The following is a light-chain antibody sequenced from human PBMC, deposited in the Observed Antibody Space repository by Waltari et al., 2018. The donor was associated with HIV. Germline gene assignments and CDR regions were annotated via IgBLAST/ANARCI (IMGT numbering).Light chain of an antibody. Sequence: QSVLTQPHSVSAAPGQKVTISCSGSSSNIGNNYVSWYQQFPGAAPKLLIYENNKRPSGIPDRFSGSKSGTSATLGVTGLQTGDEADYYCGTWDGSLGSGVFGGGTKLTVL. J-gene: IGLJ2*01. V-gene: IGLV1-51*01. CDR2: ENN. CDR1: SSNIGNNY. CDR3: GTWDGSLGSGV.